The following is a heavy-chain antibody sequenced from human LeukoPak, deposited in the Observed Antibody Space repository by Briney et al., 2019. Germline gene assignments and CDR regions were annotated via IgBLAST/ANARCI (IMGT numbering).Heavy chain of an antibody. V-gene: IGHV3-21*01. CDR2: ISSGSTYT. CDR1: GFTFSSYG. J-gene: IGHJ6*03. CDR3: ARDSGRTSLYYYYYMDV. D-gene: IGHD1-7*01. Sequence: GGSLRLSCAASGFTFSSYGMNWVRQAPGKGLEWVSSISSGSTYTYYADSVKGRFTISRDNAKKSLYLQMNSLRAEDTAVYYCARDSGRTSLYYYYYMDVWGKGTTVTISS.